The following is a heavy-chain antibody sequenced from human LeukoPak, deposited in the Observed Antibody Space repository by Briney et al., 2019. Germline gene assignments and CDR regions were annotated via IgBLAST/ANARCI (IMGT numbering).Heavy chain of an antibody. CDR3: ARQGIRSYNFGY. CDR2: IYYSGST. J-gene: IGHJ4*02. D-gene: IGHD1-26*01. CDR1: GGSVSSGSYY. V-gene: IGHV4-61*01. Sequence: PSETLSLTCTVSGGSVSSGSYYWTWIRQPPGKGLEWIGYIYYSGSTNYNPSLKSRVTISVDTSKNQFSLKLSSVTAADTAVYYCARQGIRSYNFGYWGQGTLVTVSS.